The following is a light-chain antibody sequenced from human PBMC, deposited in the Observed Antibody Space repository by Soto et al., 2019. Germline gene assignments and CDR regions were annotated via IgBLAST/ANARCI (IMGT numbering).Light chain of an antibody. CDR2: AAS. CDR1: QSISSY. Sequence: DIQMTQSPSSLSASVGDRVTITCRASQSISSYLNWYQQKPGKAPNLLIYAASRLQSGGPSRFSGSGSGTDFTLTISSLQPEDFATYYCQQSYITPWTLGQGTKVEIK. CDR3: QQSYITPWT. J-gene: IGKJ1*01. V-gene: IGKV1-39*01.